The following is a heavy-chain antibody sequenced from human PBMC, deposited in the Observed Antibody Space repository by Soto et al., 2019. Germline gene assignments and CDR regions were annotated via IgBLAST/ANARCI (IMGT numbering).Heavy chain of an antibody. V-gene: IGHV3-23*01. D-gene: IGHD1-26*01. CDR2: ISGSGGST. Sequence: GGSLRLSCAASGFTFSSYAMSWVRQAPGKGLEWVSAISGSGGSTYYADSVKGRFTNSRDNSKNTLYMQMNSLRAEDTTVYYCATDRVVGARTDYYYLDVWGKGTTVTVSS. J-gene: IGHJ6*03. CDR1: GFTFSSYA. CDR3: ATDRVVGARTDYYYLDV.